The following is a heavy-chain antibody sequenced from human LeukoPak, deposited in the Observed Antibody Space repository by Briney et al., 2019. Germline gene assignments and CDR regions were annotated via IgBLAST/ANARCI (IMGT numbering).Heavy chain of an antibody. CDR3: ARLSVVVAVDC. D-gene: IGHD2-15*01. CDR1: GGSIISTNYS. CDR2: IYFSGST. V-gene: IGHV4-39*01. Sequence: SETLSLTSTVSGGSIISTNYSWGWIRQPPGKGLEWIGSIYFSGSTFYNPSLKSRVIISVDTSKNQFSLSMNSVSAADTAVYHCARLSVVVAVDCWGQGTLVTVSS. J-gene: IGHJ4*02.